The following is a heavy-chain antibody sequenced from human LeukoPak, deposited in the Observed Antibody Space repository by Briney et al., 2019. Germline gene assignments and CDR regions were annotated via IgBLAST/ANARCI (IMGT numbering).Heavy chain of an antibody. J-gene: IGHJ5*02. CDR3: ARTGGWFDP. Sequence: SETLSLTCTVSGGSISSYYWSWIRQPPGKGLEWIGYIYYSGSTNYNPSLKSRVTISVDTSKNQFSLKLSSVTAADTAVYYCARTGGWFDPWGQGTLVTVSS. CDR2: IYYSGST. V-gene: IGHV4-59*01. CDR1: GGSISSYY.